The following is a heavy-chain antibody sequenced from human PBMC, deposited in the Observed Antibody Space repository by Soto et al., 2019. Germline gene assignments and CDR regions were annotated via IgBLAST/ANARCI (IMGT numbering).Heavy chain of an antibody. Sequence: SETLSLTCTVSGDSSTNYYLSWLRQPAGKGLEWIGRIYTNGNTNYNPSLKGRVTMSVNTAQNQFSLKLRSVTAADTALYYCASDNIVSNGYGMDVWGKATTVIVSS. CDR3: ASDNIVSNGYGMDV. D-gene: IGHD5-12*01. CDR1: GDSSTNYY. V-gene: IGHV4-4*07. J-gene: IGHJ6*04. CDR2: IYTNGNT.